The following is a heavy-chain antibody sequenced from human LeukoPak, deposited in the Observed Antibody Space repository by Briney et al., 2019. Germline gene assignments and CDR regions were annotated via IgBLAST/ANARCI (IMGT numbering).Heavy chain of an antibody. CDR3: AKARDPYCSGGSCYFFDY. D-gene: IGHD2-15*01. J-gene: IGHJ4*02. CDR1: GFTFSSYA. CDR2: ISGSGGST. V-gene: IGHV3-23*01. Sequence: GGSLRLSCAASGFTFSSYAMSWVRQAPGKGLEWVSAISGSGGSTYYADSVKGRFTISRDNSKNTLYLQMNSLRAEDTAVYYCAKARDPYCSGGSCYFFDYWGQGTLVTVSS.